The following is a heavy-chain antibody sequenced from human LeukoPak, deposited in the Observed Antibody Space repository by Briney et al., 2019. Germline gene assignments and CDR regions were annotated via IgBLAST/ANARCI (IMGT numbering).Heavy chain of an antibody. D-gene: IGHD3-10*01. CDR3: AKGNAGSGTLYYYYCYMDV. CDR1: GLTFRRYA. CDR2: ISGRGGTT. Sequence: GGSLRLSCAASGLTFRRYAMRWVRQAPGEGGEWVSAISGRGGTTYYAASVKLRFTISTANSKNTLYLQMNTLRAEDTAVYSYAKGNAGSGTLYYYYCYMDVWGEGTTVTVSS. J-gene: IGHJ6*03. V-gene: IGHV3-23*01.